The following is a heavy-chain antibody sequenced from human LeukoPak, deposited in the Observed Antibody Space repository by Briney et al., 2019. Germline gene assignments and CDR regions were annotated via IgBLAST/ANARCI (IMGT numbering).Heavy chain of an antibody. CDR3: AKDGKTRNWNYFQAKPVY. CDR2: ISGSGGNT. V-gene: IGHV3-23*01. D-gene: IGHD1-7*01. J-gene: IGHJ4*02. Sequence: QPGGSLRLSCAASGFTVNTYAMSWVRQAPGKGLEWVSGISGSGGNTYYADSVKGRFTISRDNSKNTLYLQMNSLRAEDTAVYYCAKDGKTRNWNYFQAKPVYWGQGTLATVSS. CDR1: GFTVNTYA.